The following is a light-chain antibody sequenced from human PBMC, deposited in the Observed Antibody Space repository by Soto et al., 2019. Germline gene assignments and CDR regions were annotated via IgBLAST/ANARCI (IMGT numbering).Light chain of an antibody. V-gene: IGLV2-8*01. CDR2: EVS. CDR3: SFYSVSNNHLV. Sequence: QSALTQPPSASGSPGQSVTISCTGTSSDVGGYNYVSWYQQHPGKAPKLMIYEVSKRPSGVPDRFSGSKSGNTASLTVSGLQAEDEADYYCSFYSVSNNHLVFGGGNNLTVL. CDR1: SSDVGGYNY. J-gene: IGLJ2*01.